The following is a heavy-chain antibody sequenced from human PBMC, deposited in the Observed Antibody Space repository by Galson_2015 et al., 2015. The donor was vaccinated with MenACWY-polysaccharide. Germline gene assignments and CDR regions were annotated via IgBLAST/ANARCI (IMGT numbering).Heavy chain of an antibody. V-gene: IGHV3-30*02. D-gene: IGHD6-13*01. CDR3: AKDRTAAASDGDY. CDR2: IRYDGRDK. Sequence: SLRLSCAASGFTFSSYGMHWVRQAPGKGLKWVAFIRYDGRDKYYADSVKGQFTLSRDNSKNTLYLQMDSLRAEDTAVYYCAKDRTAAASDGDYWGQGTLVTVSS. CDR1: GFTFSSYG. J-gene: IGHJ4*02.